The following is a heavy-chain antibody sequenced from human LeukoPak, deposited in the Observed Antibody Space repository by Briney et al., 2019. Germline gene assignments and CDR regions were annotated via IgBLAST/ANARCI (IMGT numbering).Heavy chain of an antibody. D-gene: IGHD5-24*01. V-gene: IGHV1-46*01. J-gene: IGHJ4*02. CDR1: GYTFTSYY. CDR2: INPSGGST. Sequence: ASVKVSCKASGYTFTSYYMHWVRQAPGQGLEWMGIINPSGGSTSYAQKFQGRVTMTRDTSTSTVYMELSSLRSEDTVVYYCAREKGVEMATMDFDYWGQGTLVTVSS. CDR3: AREKGVEMATMDFDY.